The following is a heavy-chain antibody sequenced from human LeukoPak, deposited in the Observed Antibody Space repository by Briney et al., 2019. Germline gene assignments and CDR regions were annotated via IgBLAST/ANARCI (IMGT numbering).Heavy chain of an antibody. V-gene: IGHV5-10-1*01. CDR2: IDPSDSYT. J-gene: IGHJ3*02. CDR3: ARALRITFGGGRGAFDI. Sequence: GESLRISCKGSGYSFTNYWISWVRQMPGKGLEWMGRIDPSDSYTNYSPSFQGHLTISADKSISAAYLQWSSLKALDTAMYYCARALRITFGGGRGAFDIWGQGTMVTVSS. CDR1: GYSFTNYW. D-gene: IGHD3-16*01.